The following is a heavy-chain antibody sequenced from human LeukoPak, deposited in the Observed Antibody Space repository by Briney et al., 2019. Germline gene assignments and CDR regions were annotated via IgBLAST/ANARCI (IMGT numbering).Heavy chain of an antibody. J-gene: IGHJ1*01. CDR2: INHSGST. D-gene: IGHD3-10*01. CDR3: ASGFSMDGGVIKEDMLH. V-gene: IGHV4-34*01. Sequence: PSETLSLTCAVYGGSFSGYYWSWIRQPPGKGLEWIGEINHSGSTNYNPSLKSRVTISVDTSKNQFSLKLSSVTAADTAVYYCASGFSMDGGVIKEDMLHWGRGTLVTVSS. CDR1: GGSFSGYY.